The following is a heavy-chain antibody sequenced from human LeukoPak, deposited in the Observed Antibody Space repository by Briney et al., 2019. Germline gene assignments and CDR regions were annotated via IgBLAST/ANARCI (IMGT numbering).Heavy chain of an antibody. CDR3: ARLPYSSGWYYYFDP. D-gene: IGHD6-19*01. CDR1: SGSVNSYY. V-gene: IGHV4-59*08. Sequence: SETLSLTCTVSSGSVNSYYWSWIRQPPGKGLEWIGYIYYSGSTNYNPSLKSRVTISVDTSKNQFSLKLSSVTAADTAVYYCARLPYSSGWYYYFDPWGQGTLVTVSS. CDR2: IYYSGST. J-gene: IGHJ5*02.